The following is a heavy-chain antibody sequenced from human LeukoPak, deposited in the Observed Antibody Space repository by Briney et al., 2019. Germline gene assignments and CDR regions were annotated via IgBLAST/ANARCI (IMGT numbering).Heavy chain of an antibody. V-gene: IGHV3-48*03. CDR3: ANSDYDILTGWVY. CDR1: GFTFSSYE. D-gene: IGHD3-9*01. J-gene: IGHJ4*02. CDR2: ISSSGGTM. Sequence: PGGSLRLSCAASGFTFSSYEMNWVRQAPGRGLEWVSYISSSGGTMYYADSVKGRFTISRDNAKNSLYLQMSSLRAEDTAVYYCANSDYDILTGWVYWGQGTLVTVSS.